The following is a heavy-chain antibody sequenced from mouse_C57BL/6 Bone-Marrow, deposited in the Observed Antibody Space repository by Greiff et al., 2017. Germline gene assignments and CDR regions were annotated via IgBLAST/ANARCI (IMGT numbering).Heavy chain of an antibody. CDR3: TSYGSFYFDY. J-gene: IGHJ2*01. D-gene: IGHD1-1*02. CDR2: IRNKANGYTT. V-gene: IGHV7-3*01. CDR1: GFTFTDYY. Sequence: EVNVVESGGGLVQPGGSLSLSCAASGFTFTDYYMSWVRQPPGKALEWLGFIRNKANGYTTEYSASVKGRFTISRDNSQSILYLQMNALRAEDSATDCCTSYGSFYFDYWGQGTTLTVSS.